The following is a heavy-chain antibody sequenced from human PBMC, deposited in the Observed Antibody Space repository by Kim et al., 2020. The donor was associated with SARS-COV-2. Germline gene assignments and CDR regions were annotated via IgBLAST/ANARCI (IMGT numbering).Heavy chain of an antibody. V-gene: IGHV3-23*01. D-gene: IGHD2-21*02. J-gene: IGHJ4*02. Sequence: KGRFTTSRDNSKNTLYLQMTSLRAEDTAVYYCAKDLAYCGGDCYSYYFDYWGQGTLVTVSS. CDR3: AKDLAYCGGDCYSYYFDY.